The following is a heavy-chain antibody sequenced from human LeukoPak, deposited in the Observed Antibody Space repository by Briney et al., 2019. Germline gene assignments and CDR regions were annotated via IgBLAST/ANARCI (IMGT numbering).Heavy chain of an antibody. D-gene: IGHD3-22*01. V-gene: IGHV1-46*01. J-gene: IGHJ4*02. Sequence: ASVKVSCKASGYTFTSYYMHWVRQAPGRGLEWMGIINPSGGSTSYAQKFQGRVTMTRDTSTSTVYMELSSLRSEDTAVYYCARDRGDYYDSSGYYDYWGQGTLVTVSS. CDR2: INPSGGST. CDR3: ARDRGDYYDSSGYYDY. CDR1: GYTFTSYY.